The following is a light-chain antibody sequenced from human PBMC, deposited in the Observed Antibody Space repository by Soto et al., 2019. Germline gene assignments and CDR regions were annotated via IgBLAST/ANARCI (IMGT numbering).Light chain of an antibody. CDR2: GIS. CDR1: QSVGST. J-gene: IGKJ5*01. CDR3: QQYNQWPIT. V-gene: IGKV3-15*01. Sequence: EIVMTQSPDTLSVSPGERVTLSCRASQSVGSTLAWYRQKPGQAPRLLIYGISVRATGVPARFSGSGSETEFTPTISSLQCEDVAAYYCQQYNQWPITFGQGTRREIK.